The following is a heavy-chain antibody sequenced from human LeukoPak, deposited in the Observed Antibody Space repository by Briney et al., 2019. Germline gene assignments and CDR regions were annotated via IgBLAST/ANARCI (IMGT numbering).Heavy chain of an antibody. V-gene: IGHV4-34*01. D-gene: IGHD2-2*01. CDR3: ASLWPYQLSAFDI. J-gene: IGHJ3*02. CDR2: INHSGST. Sequence: GSLRLSCAASGFTFSSYAMHWVRQPPGKGLEWIGEINHSGSTNYNPSLKSRVTISVDTSKNQFSLKLSSVTAADTAVYYCASLWPYQLSAFDIWGQGTMVTVSS. CDR1: GFTFSSYA.